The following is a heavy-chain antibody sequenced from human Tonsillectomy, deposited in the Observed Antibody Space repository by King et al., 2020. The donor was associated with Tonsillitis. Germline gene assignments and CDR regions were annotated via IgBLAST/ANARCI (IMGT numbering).Heavy chain of an antibody. D-gene: IGHD2-2*01. CDR2: INPSGCST. Sequence: VQLVESGAEVKKPGASVKVSCKASGYTFTSYYMHWVRQAPGQGLEWMGIINPSGCSTSYAQKFQGRVTMTRDTSTSTVYMELSSLRSEDTGVYYCAREKFRTQVPRGPVDYWGQGTLVTVSS. CDR3: AREKFRTQVPRGPVDY. J-gene: IGHJ4*02. V-gene: IGHV1-46*01. CDR1: GYTFTSYY.